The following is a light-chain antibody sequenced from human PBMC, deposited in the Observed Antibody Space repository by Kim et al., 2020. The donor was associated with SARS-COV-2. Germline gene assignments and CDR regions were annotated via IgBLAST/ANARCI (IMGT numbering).Light chain of an antibody. V-gene: IGKV3-20*01. J-gene: IGKJ1*01. CDR2: GAS. CDR3: QQYGNSPHT. Sequence: SPGERATRACRASQSVRSSYLAWYQQKPGQAPSLLIDGASSRATGVPDRFSGSGSGTDFTLPIARMEPEDFAVYYGQQYGNSPHTFGQGTKVEIK. CDR1: QSVRSSY.